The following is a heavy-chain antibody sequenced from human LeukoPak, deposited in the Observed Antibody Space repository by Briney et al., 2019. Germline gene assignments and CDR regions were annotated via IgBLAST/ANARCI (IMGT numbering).Heavy chain of an antibody. CDR2: IIPIFGTA. CDR1: GYTFTSYG. CDR3: ARATNGVLNGPPDYYYYYMDV. D-gene: IGHD2-8*01. Sequence: SVKVSCKASGYTFTSYGISWVRQAPGQGLEWMGGIIPIFGTANYAQKFQGRVTITTDETTSTAYMELSSLRSEDTAVYYCARATNGVLNGPPDYYYYYMDVWGKGTTVTVSS. V-gene: IGHV1-69*05. J-gene: IGHJ6*03.